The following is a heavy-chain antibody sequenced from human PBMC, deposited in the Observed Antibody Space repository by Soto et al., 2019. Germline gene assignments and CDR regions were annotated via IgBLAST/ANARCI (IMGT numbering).Heavy chain of an antibody. CDR2: IDPSDSYT. D-gene: IGHD3-3*01. V-gene: IGHV5-10-1*01. CDR1: GYSFTSYW. CDR3: ARHRIFSGNYYYGMDV. Sequence: LKISCKGSGYSFTSYWISWVRQMPGKGLEWMGRIDPSDSYTNYSPSFQGHVTISADKSISTAYLQWSSLKASDTAMYYCARHRIFSGNYYYGMDVWGQGTTVTVSS. J-gene: IGHJ6*02.